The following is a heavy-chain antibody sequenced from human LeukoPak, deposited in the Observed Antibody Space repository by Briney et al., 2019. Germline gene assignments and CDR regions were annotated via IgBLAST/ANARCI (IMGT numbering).Heavy chain of an antibody. V-gene: IGHV1-69*05. J-gene: IGHJ4*02. CDR3: ARGPYDYVWGSYRLFDY. CDR2: IIPIFGTA. Sequence: SVKVSCKASGGTFSSYAISWVRQAPGQGLEWMGGIIPIFGTANYAQKFQGRVTITTDESTSTAYMELSSLRSEDTAAYYCARGPYDYVWGSYRLFDYWGQGTLVTVSS. D-gene: IGHD3-16*02. CDR1: GGTFSSYA.